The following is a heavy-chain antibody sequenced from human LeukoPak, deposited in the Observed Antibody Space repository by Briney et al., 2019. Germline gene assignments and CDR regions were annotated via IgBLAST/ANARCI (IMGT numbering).Heavy chain of an antibody. CDR1: GGSISSYY. D-gene: IGHD5-18*01. V-gene: IGHV4-59*01. CDR3: ARAGLDTAMATAWTMDY. Sequence: SETLSLTCTVSGGSISSYYWSWIRQPPGKGQEWIGYIYYSGSTNYNPSLKSRVTISVDTSKNQFSLKLSSVTAVDTAVYYCARAGLDTAMATAWTMDYWGQGTLVTVSS. CDR2: IYYSGST. J-gene: IGHJ4*02.